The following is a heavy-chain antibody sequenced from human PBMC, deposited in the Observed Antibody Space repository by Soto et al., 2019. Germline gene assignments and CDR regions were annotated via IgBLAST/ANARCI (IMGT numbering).Heavy chain of an antibody. J-gene: IGHJ5*02. CDR1: GHSFNKYD. CDR3: SDTRGT. CDR2: VNPNSGET. D-gene: IGHD2-15*01. V-gene: IGHV1-8*01. Sequence: ASVKVSCKASGHSFNKYDINWVRQAPGQGLEWMGWVNPNSGETGFAQKFQGRITMTRNTSINTVYMELRSLRSDDTAVYYCSDTRGTWGQGTLVTVSS.